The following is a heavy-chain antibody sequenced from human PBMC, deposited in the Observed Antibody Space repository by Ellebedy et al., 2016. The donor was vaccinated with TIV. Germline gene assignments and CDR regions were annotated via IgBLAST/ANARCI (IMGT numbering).Heavy chain of an antibody. CDR1: GFTFSSYW. J-gene: IGHJ4*02. CDR3: ARIWRKAENDYGGNDNGY. D-gene: IGHD4-23*01. V-gene: IGHV3-74*01. Sequence: GGSLRLXXAASGFTFSSYWMHWVRQAPGKGLVWVSRINSDGSSTSYADSVKGRFTISRDNAKNTLYLQMNSLRAEDTAVYYCARIWRKAENDYGGNDNGYWGQGTLVTVSP. CDR2: INSDGSST.